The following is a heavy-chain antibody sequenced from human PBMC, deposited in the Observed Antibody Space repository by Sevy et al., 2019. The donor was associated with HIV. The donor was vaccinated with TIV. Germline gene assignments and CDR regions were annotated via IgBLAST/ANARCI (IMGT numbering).Heavy chain of an antibody. D-gene: IGHD1-1*01. CDR3: ALERLSSDVAEYFQN. J-gene: IGHJ1*01. CDR2: GSYVGSNT. CDR1: GFTFRSFS. V-gene: IGHV3-30*09. Sequence: GGSLRLSCAASGFTFRSFSMHWVRQAPGKWLEWVTTGSYVGSNTYYAYSVKGRFAVFRDNSRNLLNLQMNNLRPEDTAVYYCALERLSSDVAEYFQNWGQGTPVTVSS.